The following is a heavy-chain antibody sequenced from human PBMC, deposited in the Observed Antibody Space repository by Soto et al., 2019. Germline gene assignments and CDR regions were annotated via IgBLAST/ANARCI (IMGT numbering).Heavy chain of an antibody. Sequence: QITLKESGPTLVKPTQTLTLTCTSSGISLSTSGVGVGWIRQPPGKALEWLALIYWDDDKRYSPSLKSRLTITKDTSKTQVVLTMTNMDPVDTATYYCARGYSYTIFGWGQGTLVTVSS. J-gene: IGHJ4*02. CDR3: ARGYSYTIFG. D-gene: IGHD5-18*01. V-gene: IGHV2-5*02. CDR2: IYWDDDK. CDR1: GISLSTSGVG.